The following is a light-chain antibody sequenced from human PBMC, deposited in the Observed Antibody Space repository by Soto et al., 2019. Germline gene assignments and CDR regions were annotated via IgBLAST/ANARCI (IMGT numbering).Light chain of an antibody. Sequence: DIQMTQSPSSLSASVGDRVTITCRASQTISTHLNWYQQKPGKAPKLLNNASSTLQIGVPSRISAFGSGTAVPHTFDSLQPQGVKTFYCQQSPTLPYNFGQGTKLEIE. CDR1: QTISTH. CDR3: QQSPTLPYN. CDR2: ASS. V-gene: IGKV1-39*01. J-gene: IGKJ2*01.